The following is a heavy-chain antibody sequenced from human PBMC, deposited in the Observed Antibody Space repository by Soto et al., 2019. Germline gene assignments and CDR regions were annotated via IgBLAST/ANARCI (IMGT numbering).Heavy chain of an antibody. Sequence: PGGSLRLSCAASGFTFSSYAMHWVRQAPGKGLEWVAVISYDGSNKYYADSVKGRFTISRDNSKNTLYLQMNSLRAEDTAVYYCASSGSRPTTDYWGQGTLVTVSS. CDR1: GFTFSSYA. CDR2: ISYDGSNK. CDR3: ASSGSRPTTDY. J-gene: IGHJ4*02. D-gene: IGHD1-26*01. V-gene: IGHV3-30-3*01.